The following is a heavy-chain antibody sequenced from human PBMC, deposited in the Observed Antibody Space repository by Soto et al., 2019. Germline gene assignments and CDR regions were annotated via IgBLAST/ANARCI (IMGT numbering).Heavy chain of an antibody. J-gene: IGHJ4*02. Sequence: QVQLVQSGAEVKKPGSSVKVSCKASGGTFSSYAISWVRQAPGQGLEWMGGIIPIFGTANYAQKFQGRVTITADESTSTAYMELSSLRSEDTAVYYCARLRGIAVAGTGVPPSYYWGQGTLVTVSS. D-gene: IGHD6-19*01. CDR1: GGTFSSYA. CDR3: ARLRGIAVAGTGVPPSYY. CDR2: IIPIFGTA. V-gene: IGHV1-69*12.